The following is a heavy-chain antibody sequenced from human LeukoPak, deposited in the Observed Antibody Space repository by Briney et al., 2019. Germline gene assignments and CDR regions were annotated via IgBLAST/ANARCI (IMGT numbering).Heavy chain of an antibody. D-gene: IGHD6-19*01. CDR1: GFTFSSYN. V-gene: IGHV3-21*04. CDR3: AKDPEGFAVAGSLFDY. Sequence: GGSLRLSCAASGFTFSSYNMNWVRQAPGKGLEWVSSITSDSRYMYYADSVKGRFTISRDNSKNTLYLQMNSLRAEDTAVYYCAKDPEGFAVAGSLFDYWGQGTLVTVSS. CDR2: ITSDSRYM. J-gene: IGHJ4*02.